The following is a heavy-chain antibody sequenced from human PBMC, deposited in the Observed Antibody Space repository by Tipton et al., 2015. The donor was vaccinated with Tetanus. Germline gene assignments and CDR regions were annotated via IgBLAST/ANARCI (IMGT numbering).Heavy chain of an antibody. CDR3: VKGSQWLGIH. J-gene: IGHJ4*02. CDR1: GLTFSSYS. Sequence: SLRLSCEDSGLTFSSYSLSWVRQAPGKGLEWVSVIYRGGSTTYYTDSVKGRFTISRDDSKNTLYLQMNSLRAEDTAIYYCVKGSQWLGIHWGQETLVTVSS. V-gene: IGHV3-23*03. CDR2: IYRGGSTT. D-gene: IGHD6-19*01.